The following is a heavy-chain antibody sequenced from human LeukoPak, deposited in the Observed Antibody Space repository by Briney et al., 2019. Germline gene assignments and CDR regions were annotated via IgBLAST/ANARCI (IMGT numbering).Heavy chain of an antibody. Sequence: GGSLRLSCEASGFSFSSYNMDWVRQTPGKGLEWISSITSSSTYTFYADSVKGRFTISRDNARNSLYLQMNSLRVEDTAVYYCAGDPYSGTYGNTYYYYMDVWGKGTTVTISS. CDR3: AGDPYSGTYGNTYYYYMDV. CDR2: ITSSSTYT. V-gene: IGHV3-21*01. D-gene: IGHD1-26*01. CDR1: GFSFSSYN. J-gene: IGHJ6*03.